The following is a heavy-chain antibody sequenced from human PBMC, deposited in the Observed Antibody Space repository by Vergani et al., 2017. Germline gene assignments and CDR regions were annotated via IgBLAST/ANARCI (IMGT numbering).Heavy chain of an antibody. J-gene: IGHJ6*02. CDR1: GGTFSSYA. D-gene: IGHD3-10*01. Sequence: QVQLVQSGAEVKKPGSSVKVSCKASGGTFSSYAISWVRQAPGQGLEWMGGIIPIFGPANYAQKFQGRVTITADESTSTAYMELSSLRSEDTAVYYCARRSITMVRGVNTYYYYGMDVWGQGTTVTVSS. CDR2: IIPIFGPA. V-gene: IGHV1-69*01. CDR3: ARRSITMVRGVNTYYYYGMDV.